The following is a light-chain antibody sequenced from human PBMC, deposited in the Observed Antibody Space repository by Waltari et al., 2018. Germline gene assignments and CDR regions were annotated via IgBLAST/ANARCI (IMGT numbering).Light chain of an antibody. CDR3: ETWDSNTWV. V-gene: IGLV4-60*03. CDR2: LEGSGSY. Sequence: QPVLTQSSSASASLRSLVKPTCTLSSGHSSYIIAWPPQQPGKAPRYLMKLEGSGSYNQGSGVPDRFSGSSSGADRYLTISNLQSEDEADYYCETWDSNTWVFGGGTKLTVL. J-gene: IGLJ3*02. CDR1: SGHSSYI.